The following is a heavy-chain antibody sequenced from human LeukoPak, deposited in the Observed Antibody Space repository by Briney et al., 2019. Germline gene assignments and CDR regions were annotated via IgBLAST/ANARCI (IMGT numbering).Heavy chain of an antibody. J-gene: IGHJ6*02. D-gene: IGHD2-8*01. CDR3: ARVSPGVLDYYGVDV. CDR1: GFTFSSYV. CDR2: IWYDGDIK. V-gene: IGHV3-33*01. Sequence: GGSLRLSRVASGFTFSSYVMHWVRQAPGKGLEWVAIIWYDGDIKSYGDSVKGRFTISRDNSKNTVYLQMNSLRAEDTALYYCARVSPGVLDYYGVDVWGQGTTVTVSS.